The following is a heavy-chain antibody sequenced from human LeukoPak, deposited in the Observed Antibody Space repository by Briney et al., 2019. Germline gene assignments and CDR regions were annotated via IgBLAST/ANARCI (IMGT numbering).Heavy chain of an antibody. J-gene: IGHJ6*02. Sequence: SVKVSCKASGGTFSSYAISWVRQAPGQGLEWMGGIIPIFGTANYAQKFQGRVTITADESTSTAYMELSSLRSEDTAVYYCARDRRHPATGCSSTSCYSYYYGMDVWGQGTTVTVSS. V-gene: IGHV1-69*13. CDR1: GGTFSSYA. D-gene: IGHD2-2*02. CDR2: IIPIFGTA. CDR3: ARDRRHPATGCSSTSCYSYYYGMDV.